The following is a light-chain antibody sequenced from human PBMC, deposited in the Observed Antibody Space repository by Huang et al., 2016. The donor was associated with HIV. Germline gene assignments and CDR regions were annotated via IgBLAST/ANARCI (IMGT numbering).Light chain of an antibody. CDR3: QQNNNWPPLFT. CDR2: GAS. V-gene: IGKV3-15*01. J-gene: IGKJ3*01. CDR1: QSVSSN. Sequence: EIVMTQSPATLSASPGERATLSCRASQSVSSNLAWYQQKPGQAPRLIIYGASTRASGIPARFSGSGSGTEFTLTINSLQSEDFAVYYCQQNNNWPPLFTFGPGTKVDIK.